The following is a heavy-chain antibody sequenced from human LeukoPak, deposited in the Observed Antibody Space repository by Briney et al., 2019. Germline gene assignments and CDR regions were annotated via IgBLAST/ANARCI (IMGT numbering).Heavy chain of an antibody. CDR1: GYTFTGYY. CDR3: GTLLSNGPFDY. V-gene: IGHV1-2*02. Sequence: ASVKVSCKASGYTFTGYYMHWVRQAPGQGLEWMGYIYPNSGATKYAQKLQGRVTMTRDTSISTAYMELSGLRSDDTAVYYSGTLLSNGPFDYWGQGSLVTVSS. CDR2: IYPNSGAT. J-gene: IGHJ4*02.